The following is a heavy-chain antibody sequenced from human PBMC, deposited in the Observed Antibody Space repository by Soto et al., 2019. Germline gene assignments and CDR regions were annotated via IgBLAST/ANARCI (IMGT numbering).Heavy chain of an antibody. D-gene: IGHD3-10*01. CDR3: ARGVGPSWSYYNSYFDY. J-gene: IGHJ4*02. Sequence: EVQLVESGGGLVKPGGSLRLSCAASGFTFSSYSMNWVRQAPGKGLEWVSSISSSSSYIYYADSVKGRFTIFRDNAKNSLYLQMNSLRAEDTAVYYCARGVGPSWSYYNSYFDYWGQGTLVTVSS. CDR1: GFTFSSYS. CDR2: ISSSSSYI. V-gene: IGHV3-21*01.